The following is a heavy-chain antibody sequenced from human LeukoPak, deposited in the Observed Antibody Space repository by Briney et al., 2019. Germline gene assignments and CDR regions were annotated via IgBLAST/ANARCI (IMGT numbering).Heavy chain of an antibody. V-gene: IGHV3-23*01. D-gene: IGHD3-10*01. CDR1: GLRFSTYT. CDR3: AKDRLWFGQLLPSMDV. J-gene: IGHJ6*03. Sequence: PGGSLRLSCVVAGLRFSTYTMNWVRQAPGKGLEWVSSISATGDGTYYADSVQGRFTMSIDNSKNTVYPQMNSLRSEDTALYYCAKDRLWFGQLLPSMDVWGKGTTVTVSS. CDR2: ISATGDGT.